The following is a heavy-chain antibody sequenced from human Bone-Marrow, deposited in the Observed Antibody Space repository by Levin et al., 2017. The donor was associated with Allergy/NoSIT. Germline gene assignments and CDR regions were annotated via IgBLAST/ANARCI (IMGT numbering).Heavy chain of an antibody. CDR1: GFTFSGYW. V-gene: IGHV3-7*01. CDR3: ARDSSSTACLDL. Sequence: GESLKISCAASGFTFSGYWMHWVRQAPGKGLEWVANIKQDGSVTHYVDSVKGRFTISRDNARKSLYLQMNSLRVDDTAVYYCARDSSSTACLDLWGQGTLVTVSS. J-gene: IGHJ3*01. CDR2: IKQDGSVT. D-gene: IGHD2/OR15-2a*01.